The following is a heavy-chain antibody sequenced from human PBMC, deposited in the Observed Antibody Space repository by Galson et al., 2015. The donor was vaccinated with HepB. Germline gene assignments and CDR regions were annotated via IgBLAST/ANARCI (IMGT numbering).Heavy chain of an antibody. CDR3: ARPYCSSTSCSAPYDAFDI. Sequence: SLRLSCAASGFTFSSYAMHWVRQAPGKGLEWVAVISYDGSNKYYADSVKGRFTISRDNSKNTLYLQMNSLRAEDTAVYYCARPYCSSTSCSAPYDAFDIWGQGTMVTVSS. CDR1: GFTFSSYA. J-gene: IGHJ3*02. D-gene: IGHD2-2*01. V-gene: IGHV3-30-3*01. CDR2: ISYDGSNK.